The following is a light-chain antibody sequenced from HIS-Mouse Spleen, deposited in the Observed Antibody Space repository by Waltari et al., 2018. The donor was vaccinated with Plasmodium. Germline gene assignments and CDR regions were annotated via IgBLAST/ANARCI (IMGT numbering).Light chain of an antibody. V-gene: IGLV3-10*01. CDR2: EDG. Sequence: SYELTQPPSVSVSPGQTARITCSGDALPKKYAYWYQQQSVQAPLLVIYEDGKRPSGIPGRFSGSSSGTMATLTISGAQVEDEADYYCYSTDSSGNHRVFGGGTKLTVL. CDR1: ALPKKY. CDR3: YSTDSSGNHRV. J-gene: IGLJ3*02.